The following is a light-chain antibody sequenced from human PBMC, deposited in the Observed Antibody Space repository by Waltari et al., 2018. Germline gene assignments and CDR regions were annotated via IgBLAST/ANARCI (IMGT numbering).Light chain of an antibody. CDR1: QSLGSF. Sequence: EIVMTQSPATLSVSPGERVTLSCRASQSLGSFLAWYQQKLGQAPRLLISGISTRATGIPARFSGSGSGTDFTLIISSLESEDFAVYYCQQYKSWPLTFGPGTKVDIK. CDR2: GIS. J-gene: IGKJ3*01. V-gene: IGKV3-15*01. CDR3: QQYKSWPLT.